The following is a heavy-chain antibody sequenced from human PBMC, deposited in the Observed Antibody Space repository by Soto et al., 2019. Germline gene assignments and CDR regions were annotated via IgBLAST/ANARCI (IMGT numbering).Heavy chain of an antibody. CDR1: GFTLSSYA. V-gene: IGHV3-64D*06. J-gene: IGHJ4*02. CDR3: VKDRYVDY. Sequence: GALGPSCSVSGFTLSSYAMHWVRQAPGKGLEYAASISSNGGSTYYADSVKGRFTISRDNSKNTLYLQMSSLRAEDTAVYYCVKDRYVDYWGQGTLVTVYS. CDR2: ISSNGGST.